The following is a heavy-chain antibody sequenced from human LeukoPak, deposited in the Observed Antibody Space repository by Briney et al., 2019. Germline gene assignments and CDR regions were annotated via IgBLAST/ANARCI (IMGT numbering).Heavy chain of an antibody. CDR1: GGSISGYY. CDR2: ISYTGST. CDR3: ARVQYSGAGLSSYFDY. D-gene: IGHD2-21*01. V-gene: IGHV4-59*01. Sequence: SETLSLTCTVSGGSISGYYWSWIRQSPGKGLEWIGYISYTGSTNYNPSLKSRVTISVDASKNQFSLKLSSVTAADTAVYYCARVQYSGAGLSSYFDYWGQGTLVTVSS. J-gene: IGHJ4*02.